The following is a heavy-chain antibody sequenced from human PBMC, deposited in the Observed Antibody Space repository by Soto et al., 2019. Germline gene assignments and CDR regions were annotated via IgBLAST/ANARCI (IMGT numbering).Heavy chain of an antibody. D-gene: IGHD6-6*01. J-gene: IGHJ5*02. CDR3: ARERPDGARLDP. Sequence: QVQLQESGPGLVKPSQTLSLTCTVSGGSISSGDYYWSWIRQPPGKGLEWIGYIYHSGSTFYNPSLKSQVTISVDTSKHQFSLKLSSVTAADTAVYYCARERPDGARLDPWGQGTLVTVSS. CDR1: GGSISSGDYY. V-gene: IGHV4-30-4*01. CDR2: IYHSGST.